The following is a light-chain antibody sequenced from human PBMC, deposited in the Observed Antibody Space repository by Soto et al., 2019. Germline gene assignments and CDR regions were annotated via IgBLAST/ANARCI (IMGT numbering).Light chain of an antibody. Sequence: EIVLTQSPGTLSLFPGERATLSCRASQSLTTRYLAWYQQKPGQAPRLLIYGASSRATGIPDIFSGSGSGTDFTITISRLELEDFVMYYRQQYGSSPTFGRGTRLEIK. CDR1: QSLTTRY. CDR2: GAS. J-gene: IGKJ5*01. V-gene: IGKV3-20*01. CDR3: QQYGSSPT.